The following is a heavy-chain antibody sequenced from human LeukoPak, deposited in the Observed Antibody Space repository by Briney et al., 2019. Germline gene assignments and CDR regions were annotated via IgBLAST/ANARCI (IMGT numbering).Heavy chain of an antibody. Sequence: PGGSLRLSCAASGFPVSSNYMSWVRQAPGKGLEWVSVIYSGGSTYYADSVKGRFTISRDNSKNTLYLQMNILRAEDTAVYYCARGYYEPEFDPWGQGTLVTVSS. D-gene: IGHD3-22*01. CDR3: ARGYYEPEFDP. J-gene: IGHJ5*02. V-gene: IGHV3-53*01. CDR2: IYSGGST. CDR1: GFPVSSNY.